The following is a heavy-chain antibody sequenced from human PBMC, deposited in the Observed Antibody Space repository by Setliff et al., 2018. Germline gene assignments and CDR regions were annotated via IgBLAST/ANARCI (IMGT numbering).Heavy chain of an antibody. CDR1: GYDFSKYW. CDR2: IFPSDSDT. Sequence: SCQASGYDFSKYWIGWVRQMPGEGLDWMGIIFPSDSDTRYGPSFQGQVTISAAKSITTVYLQINSLKASGIAIYFCARGDTIGFGAFDIWGQGTMVPSL. V-gene: IGHV5-51*01. J-gene: IGHJ3*02. CDR3: ARGDTIGFGAFDI. D-gene: IGHD1-26*01.